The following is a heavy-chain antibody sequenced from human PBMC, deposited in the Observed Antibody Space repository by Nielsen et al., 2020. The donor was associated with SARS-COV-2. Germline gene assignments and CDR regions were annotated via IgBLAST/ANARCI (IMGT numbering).Heavy chain of an antibody. Sequence: GESLKISCAASGFTFDDYAMNWVRQAPGKGLEWVSSISSSSSYIYYADSVKGRFTISRDNAKNSLYLQMNSLRAEDTAVYYCARDRAVDYWGQGTLVTVSS. CDR1: GFTFDDYA. D-gene: IGHD3-10*01. J-gene: IGHJ4*02. V-gene: IGHV3-21*01. CDR3: ARDRAVDY. CDR2: ISSSSSYI.